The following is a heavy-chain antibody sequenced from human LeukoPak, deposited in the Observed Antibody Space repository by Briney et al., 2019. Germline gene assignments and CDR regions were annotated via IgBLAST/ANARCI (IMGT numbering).Heavy chain of an antibody. CDR3: ARYLLNGDLDY. V-gene: IGHV3-53*01. J-gene: IGHJ4*02. Sequence: GGSLRLSCAASGLTVSSNYMSWVRQAAGKGLEWVSVIYSGGSTYYADSVKGRFTISRDNSKNTLYLQMNTLRAEDTAVYYCARYLLNGDLDYWGQGTLVTVSS. CDR2: IYSGGST. CDR1: GLTVSSNY. D-gene: IGHD4-17*01.